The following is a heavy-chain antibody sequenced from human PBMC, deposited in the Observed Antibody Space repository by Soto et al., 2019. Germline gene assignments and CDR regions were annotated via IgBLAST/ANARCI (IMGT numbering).Heavy chain of an antibody. Sequence: ASVKVSRKASGYTFTSYVISWLRQAPGEGLDWMGWISAYNGNTNYAQNLQGRVTITTDTSTSTAYMEMRSLRSDDTAVYYCARSTGGSYNTYYFYYGMDVWGQGTTVTVSS. V-gene: IGHV1-18*04. CDR1: GYTFTSYV. CDR2: ISAYNGNT. D-gene: IGHD2-15*01. J-gene: IGHJ6*02. CDR3: ARSTGGSYNTYYFYYGMDV.